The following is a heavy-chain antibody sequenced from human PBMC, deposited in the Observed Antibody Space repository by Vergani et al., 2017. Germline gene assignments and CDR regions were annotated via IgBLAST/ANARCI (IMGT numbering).Heavy chain of an antibody. CDR2: ISSSSSYI. CDR1: GVTFSSYS. D-gene: IGHD2/OR15-2a*01. CDR3: ARRFSGRYYYYYYMDV. V-gene: IGHV3-21*01. J-gene: IGHJ6*03. Sequence: VQLVESGGGLGKPGGSLRLSCAASGVTFSSYSMNWGRQAPGKGLAWVSSISSSSSYIYYADSRKGRFTISRYNAKNSLYLQMNSLRAEDTAVYYCARRFSGRYYYYYYMDVWGKGTTVTVSS.